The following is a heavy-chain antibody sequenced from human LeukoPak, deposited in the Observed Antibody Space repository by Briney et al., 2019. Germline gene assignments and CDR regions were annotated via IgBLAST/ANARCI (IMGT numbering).Heavy chain of an antibody. D-gene: IGHD3-16*01. CDR3: ARDGTNDWGYYYYYMDV. J-gene: IGHJ6*03. CDR2: TYYGSKWYN. V-gene: IGHV6-1*01. CDR1: GDSVSSNSAA. Sequence: SQTLSLTCAISGDSVSSNSAAWNWIRQSPSRGLEWLGRTYYGSKWYNDYAVSVRSRITINPDTSKNQFSLQLNSVTPEDTAVYYCARDGTNDWGYYYYYMDVWGKGTTVTISS.